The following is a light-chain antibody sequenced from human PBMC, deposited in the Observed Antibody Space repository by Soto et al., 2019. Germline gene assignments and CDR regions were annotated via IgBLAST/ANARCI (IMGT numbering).Light chain of an antibody. Sequence: EVVMTQSPATLSVSPGAGVTLSCRARRGIGATLAWNQHKPGQTPRLLIITKSTRATGVPARFSGSRSGPEFTLPINSLQSEDFAIYYCQPYNNWQLTFGGGTKVESK. CDR3: QPYNNWQLT. CDR2: TKS. V-gene: IGKV3-15*01. CDR1: RGIGAT. J-gene: IGKJ4*01.